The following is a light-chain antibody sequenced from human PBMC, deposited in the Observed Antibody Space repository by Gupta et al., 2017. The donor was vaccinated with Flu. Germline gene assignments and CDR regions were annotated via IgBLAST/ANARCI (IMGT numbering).Light chain of an antibody. V-gene: IGLV2-14*01. CDR2: EVS. CDR1: SSDVGGYNY. Sequence: QSALTQPAFVSGSPGQSITSSCTGTSSDVGGYNYVSWYQQHPGKAPKLMIYEVSNRPSGVSNRFSGSKSGNTASLTISGLQAEDEADYYCSSYTSSSTPFVFGTGTKVTVL. CDR3: SSYTSSSTPFV. J-gene: IGLJ1*01.